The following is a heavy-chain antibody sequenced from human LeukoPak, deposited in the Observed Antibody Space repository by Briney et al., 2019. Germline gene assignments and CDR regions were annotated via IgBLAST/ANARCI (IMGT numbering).Heavy chain of an antibody. J-gene: IGHJ4*02. D-gene: IGHD3-16*02. CDR1: GFTFSSYD. CDR3: AKVTYDYVWGSYRSAYFGY. V-gene: IGHV3-23*01. CDR2: LSYSGGNT. Sequence: GGSLRLSCAASGFTFSSYDMNWVRQAPGKGLEWVSALSYSGGNTYYADSVKGRLTISRDNSKNTLYLQMNSLRAEDTAVYYCAKVTYDYVWGSYRSAYFGYWGQGTLVTVSS.